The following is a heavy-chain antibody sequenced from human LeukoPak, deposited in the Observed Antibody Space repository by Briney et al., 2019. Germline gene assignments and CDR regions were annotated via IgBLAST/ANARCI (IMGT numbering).Heavy chain of an antibody. CDR1: GFTFSSYA. CDR2: ISGSGDSA. V-gene: IGHV3-23*01. Sequence: GGSLRLSCAASGFTFSSYAMHWVRQAPGKGLECVSFISGSGDSADYADSVRGRFTISRDNSKNTLYLQMNSLRVEDTAVYYCAKTYPYYYHTGGFFPFDSWGQGTLVTASS. CDR3: AKTYPYYYHTGGFFPFDS. J-gene: IGHJ4*02. D-gene: IGHD3-22*01.